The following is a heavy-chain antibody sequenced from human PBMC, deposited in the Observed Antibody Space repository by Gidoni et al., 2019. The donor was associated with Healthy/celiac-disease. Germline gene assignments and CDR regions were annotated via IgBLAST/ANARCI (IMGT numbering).Heavy chain of an antibody. CDR3: AKALRHYYDSSGYYFGY. J-gene: IGHJ4*02. CDR1: GFTFSSHA. V-gene: IGHV3-23*01. D-gene: IGHD3-22*01. Sequence: EVQLLASGGGLVQPGGSLRLSCAASGFTFSSHAMSWVGQAPGKGLEWVSAISGSGGSTYYADSVKGRFTISRDNSKNTLYLQMNSLRAEDTAVYYCAKALRHYYDSSGYYFGYWGQGTLVTVSS. CDR2: ISGSGGST.